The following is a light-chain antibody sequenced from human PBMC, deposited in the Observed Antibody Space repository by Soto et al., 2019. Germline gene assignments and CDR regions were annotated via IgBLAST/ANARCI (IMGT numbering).Light chain of an antibody. CDR2: GAS. Sequence: EVVMTQSPATLSVSPGERATLSCRASHSVSSSLAWYQQKPGQAPRLLIYGASSRATGIPDRFSGSGSGTDFTLTISRLEPEDFAVYYCQQYGSSPTFGQGTRLEIK. J-gene: IGKJ5*01. V-gene: IGKV3-20*01. CDR1: HSVSSS. CDR3: QQYGSSPT.